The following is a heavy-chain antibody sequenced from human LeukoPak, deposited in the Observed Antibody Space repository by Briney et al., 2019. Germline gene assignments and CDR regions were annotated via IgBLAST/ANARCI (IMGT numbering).Heavy chain of an antibody. D-gene: IGHD3-16*01. J-gene: IGHJ4*02. CDR2: ISGSGGST. CDR1: GFTLSSYA. CDR3: AKDPRIMITFGGADY. Sequence: QTGGSLRLSCAASGFTLSSYAMSWVRQARGKGLEWVSAISGSGGSTYYADSVKGRFTISRDNSKNKLYLQMNSLRAEDTAVYYCAKDPRIMITFGGADYWGQGTLVTVSS. V-gene: IGHV3-23*01.